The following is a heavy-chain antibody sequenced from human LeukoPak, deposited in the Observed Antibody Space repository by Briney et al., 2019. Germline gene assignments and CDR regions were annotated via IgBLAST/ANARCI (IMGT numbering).Heavy chain of an antibody. D-gene: IGHD3-16*02. Sequence: GGSLRLSCAASGFTFSNYWMHWVRQAPGKGLVWVSRINSDGRSTNYADSVKGRFTISRDNSKNTLYLQMNSLRAEDTAVYYCARGRIMITFGGVIGIDYWGQGTLVTVSS. CDR1: GFTFSNYW. CDR3: ARGRIMITFGGVIGIDY. CDR2: INSDGRST. V-gene: IGHV3-74*01. J-gene: IGHJ4*02.